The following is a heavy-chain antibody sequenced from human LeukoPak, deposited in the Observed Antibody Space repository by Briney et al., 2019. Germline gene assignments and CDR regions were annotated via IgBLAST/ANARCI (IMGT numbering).Heavy chain of an antibody. CDR1: GGSISGYY. CDR3: ARLHASRAEEFDP. Sequence: SETLSLTCTVSGGSISGYYWSWIRQPPGKGLEWIGYIYSSGSASYNPSLISRVTILVDTSKNQFSLTLTSVTAADTAVYYCARLHASRAEEFDPWGQGTLVTVPS. V-gene: IGHV4-59*03. D-gene: IGHD3-16*01. CDR2: IYSSGSA. J-gene: IGHJ5*02.